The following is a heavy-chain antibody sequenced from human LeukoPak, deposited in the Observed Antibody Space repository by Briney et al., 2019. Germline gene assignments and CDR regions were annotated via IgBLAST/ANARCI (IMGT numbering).Heavy chain of an antibody. J-gene: IGHJ6*03. D-gene: IGHD2-8*01. V-gene: IGHV2-70*11. CDR1: GFSLSTSDTSGMC. Sequence: SGPTLVNPTQTLTLTCTFSGFSLSTSDTSGMCVSWIRQPPGKALEWLARIDWDDDKYYSTSLKTRLTISKDTSKNQVVLTMTNMDPADTATYYCARMVSGYYYYYMDVWGKGATVTVSS. CDR3: ARMVSGYYYYYMDV. CDR2: IDWDDDK.